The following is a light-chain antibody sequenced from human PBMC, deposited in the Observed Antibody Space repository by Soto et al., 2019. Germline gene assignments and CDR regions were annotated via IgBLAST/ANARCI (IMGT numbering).Light chain of an antibody. CDR3: QQYGRSPWT. Sequence: EIVLTQSPGTLSLSPGERATLSCRASQSVSSSFLAWYQQKPGQAPRLLIYGASGRAAGIPDRFSGSGSGTDFTLAIGRLEPEDFAVYYCQQYGRSPWTFGQGTKVDIK. CDR2: GAS. V-gene: IGKV3-20*01. J-gene: IGKJ1*01. CDR1: QSVSSSF.